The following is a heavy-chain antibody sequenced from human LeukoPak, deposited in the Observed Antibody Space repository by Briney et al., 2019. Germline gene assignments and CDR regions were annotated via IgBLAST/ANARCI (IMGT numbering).Heavy chain of an antibody. CDR1: GFMFSNYD. J-gene: IGHJ4*02. Sequence: GGSLRLSCAASGFMFSNYDMHWVRQAPGKGLEWVAVIWYDGSNKYYADSVKGRFTISRDNSKNTLYLQMNSLRAEDTAVYYCARERGSGSCLDYWGQGTLVTVSS. D-gene: IGHD3-10*01. CDR2: IWYDGSNK. V-gene: IGHV3-33*08. CDR3: ARERGSGSCLDY.